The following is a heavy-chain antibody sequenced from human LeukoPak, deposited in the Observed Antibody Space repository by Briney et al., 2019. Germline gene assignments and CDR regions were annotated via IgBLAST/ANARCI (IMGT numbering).Heavy chain of an antibody. CDR1: GYTFTTYA. CDR2: ISAYNGNT. D-gene: IGHD1-26*01. J-gene: IGHJ5*02. Sequence: ASVKVSCKASGYTFTTYAMNWVRQAPGQGLEWMGWISAYNGNTNYAQKLQGRVTMTTDTSTSTAYMELRSLRSDDTAVYYCARLGATTHWFDPWGQGTLVTVSS. CDR3: ARLGATTHWFDP. V-gene: IGHV1-18*01.